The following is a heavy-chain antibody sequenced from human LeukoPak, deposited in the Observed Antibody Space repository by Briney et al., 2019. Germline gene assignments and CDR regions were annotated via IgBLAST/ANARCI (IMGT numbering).Heavy chain of an antibody. Sequence: PSETLSLTCTVSGGSISSYYWSWIRQPPGKGLEWIGEINHSGSANYNPSLKSRVTISLDTSKNQFSLKLSSVTAADTAVYYCARGFFDSRGYSNAFDIWGRGTMVTVSS. CDR2: INHSGSA. D-gene: IGHD3-22*01. CDR3: ARGFFDSRGYSNAFDI. V-gene: IGHV4-34*01. J-gene: IGHJ3*02. CDR1: GGSISSYY.